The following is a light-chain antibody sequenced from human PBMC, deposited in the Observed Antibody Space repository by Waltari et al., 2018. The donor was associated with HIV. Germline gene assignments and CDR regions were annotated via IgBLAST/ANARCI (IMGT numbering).Light chain of an antibody. CDR3: LHLNSYPLT. CDR2: AAS. V-gene: IGKV1-9*01. Sequence: GDRVTITCRASQGISSYLAWYQQKPGKAPKLLMYAASTLQSGVPSRFSGSGSGTEFTLTISSLQPEDFATYYCLHLNSYPLTFGPGTKVEIK. J-gene: IGKJ3*01. CDR1: QGISSY.